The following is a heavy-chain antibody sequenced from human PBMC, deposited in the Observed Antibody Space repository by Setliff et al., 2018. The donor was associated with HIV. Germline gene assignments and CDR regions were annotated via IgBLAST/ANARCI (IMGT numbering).Heavy chain of an antibody. CDR2: ISGYGNR. D-gene: IGHD3-10*01. CDR3: ASGRGIYGPGALEAYDI. Sequence: RASVKVSCKASGYTFNNYGVMWVRQAPGQGLEWMGWISGYGNRKYAQKFEGRLTVTTDTSTSTAYMELRTLRSDDTAVYFCASGRGIYGPGALEAYDIWGQGTMGTVS. CDR1: GYTFNNYG. V-gene: IGHV1-18*01. J-gene: IGHJ3*02.